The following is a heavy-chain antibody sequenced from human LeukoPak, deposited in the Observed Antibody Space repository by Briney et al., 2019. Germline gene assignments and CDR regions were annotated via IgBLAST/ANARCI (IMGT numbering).Heavy chain of an antibody. V-gene: IGHV1-18*04. Sequence: GASVKVSCKASGYTFTSYYMYWVRQAPGQGLEWMGWISSYTGYTNYAQNLQGRVTMTTDTSTITAYMELRSLRSDDTAVYYCARATYGYYGSGTQLEGVDYWGQGTLVTVSS. CDR1: GYTFTSYY. CDR2: ISSYTGYT. J-gene: IGHJ4*02. D-gene: IGHD3-10*01. CDR3: ARATYGYYGSGTQLEGVDY.